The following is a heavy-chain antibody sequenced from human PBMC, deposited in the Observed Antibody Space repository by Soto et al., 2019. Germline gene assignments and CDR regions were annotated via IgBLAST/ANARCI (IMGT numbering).Heavy chain of an antibody. D-gene: IGHD4-17*01. CDR3: ARHDYGRYYFDY. J-gene: IGHJ4*02. V-gene: IGHV3-30-3*01. CDR2: ISYDGSNK. CDR1: VFTFSSYS. Sequence: QVQLVESGGGVVQPGRSLRLSCAASVFTFSSYSMHWVRQAPGKGLEWVAVISYDGSNKYYADSVKGRFTISRDNSKNTLYMQMDSLRPEDTAVYYCARHDYGRYYFDYWGQGTLVSVSS.